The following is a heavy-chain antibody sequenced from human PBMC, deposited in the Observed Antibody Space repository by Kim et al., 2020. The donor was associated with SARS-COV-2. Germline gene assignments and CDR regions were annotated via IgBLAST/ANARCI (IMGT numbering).Heavy chain of an antibody. V-gene: IGHV3-7*03. D-gene: IGHD3-3*01. J-gene: IGHJ4*02. Sequence: GGSLRLSCEASGFTFSSQSMSWVRRGSGKGLEWVASMKEDGSNIYYVDSVKGRFTISRDNGKNSLYLQMNTLRAEDTAVYYCAKGAVTRHDYWGQGALVIVST. CDR2: MKEDGSNI. CDR1: GFTFSSQS. CDR3: AKGAVTRHDY.